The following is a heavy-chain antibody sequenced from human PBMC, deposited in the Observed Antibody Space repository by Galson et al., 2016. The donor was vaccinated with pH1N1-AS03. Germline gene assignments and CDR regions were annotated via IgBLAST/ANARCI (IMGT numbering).Heavy chain of an antibody. J-gene: IGHJ4*02. D-gene: IGHD2/OR15-2a*01. CDR1: GFTFGPYT. V-gene: IGHV3-74*01. CDR3: ARSTEGNFDY. Sequence: CAASGFTFGPYTMHWVRQDPGRGLVWVSRINGPATVTTYADSVKGRFTISRDNAKSTIYLQMTGLRAEDTAVYYCARSTEGNFDYWGQGILVTVSS. CDR2: INGPATVT.